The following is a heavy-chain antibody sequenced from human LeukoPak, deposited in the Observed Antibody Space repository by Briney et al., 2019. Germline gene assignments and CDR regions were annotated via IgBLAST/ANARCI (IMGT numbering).Heavy chain of an antibody. Sequence: PGGSLRPSCAVSGLTFRNYWMHWVLQAPGKGLLWVSRINGDGSDISYADSVKGRFTISRDNAKNTLSLQMNSLTDDDTALYYCTGGFGHNWSPFENWGQGTLVTVSS. V-gene: IGHV3-74*01. CDR2: INGDGSDI. CDR1: GLTFRNYW. D-gene: IGHD1-1*01. J-gene: IGHJ4*02. CDR3: TGGFGHNWSPFEN.